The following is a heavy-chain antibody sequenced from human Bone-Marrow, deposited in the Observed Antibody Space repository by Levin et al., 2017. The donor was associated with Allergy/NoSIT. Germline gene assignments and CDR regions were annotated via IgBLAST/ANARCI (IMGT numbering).Heavy chain of an antibody. D-gene: IGHD3-16*01. CDR1: GFTFSNAW. CDR3: ITKSLDYRDC. Sequence: GESLKISCVASGFTFSNAWMNWVRQAPGKGLEWVGRIKSNTNGGTTEYAAPVQGRFTISRDDSTNTLYLQMDSLQTEDTAVYYCITKSLDYRDCWGQGTLVTVSS. CDR2: IKSNTNGGTT. V-gene: IGHV3-15*01. J-gene: IGHJ4*02.